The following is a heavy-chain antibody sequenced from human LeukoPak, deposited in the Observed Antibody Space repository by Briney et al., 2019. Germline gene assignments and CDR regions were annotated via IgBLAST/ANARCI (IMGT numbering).Heavy chain of an antibody. V-gene: IGHV1-69*13. CDR1: GGTFSSYA. CDR2: IIPIFGTA. D-gene: IGHD6-6*01. Sequence: SVNVSCKASGGTFSSYAISWVRQAPGQGLEWMGGIIPIFGTANYAQKFQGRVTITADESTSTAYMELSSLRSEDTAVYYCARVGRSSLYYFDYWGQGTLVTVSS. CDR3: ARVGRSSLYYFDY. J-gene: IGHJ4*02.